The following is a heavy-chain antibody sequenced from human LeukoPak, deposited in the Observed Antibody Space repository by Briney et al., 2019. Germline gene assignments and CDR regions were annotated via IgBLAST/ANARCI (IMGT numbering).Heavy chain of an antibody. CDR1: SGSFRTYY. J-gene: IGHJ3*02. CDR2: IFYNEGT. Sequence: PSETLSLTCTVSSGSFRTYYWSWIRQPPGKGLEWIGYIFYNEGTSYNPSLKSRVTISVDTSNNQLSLKVNSVTAADTAMYYCVKSNSRYQPWTLDIWGRGTMVTVSS. CDR3: VKSNSRYQPWTLDI. D-gene: IGHD2-2*01. V-gene: IGHV4-59*01.